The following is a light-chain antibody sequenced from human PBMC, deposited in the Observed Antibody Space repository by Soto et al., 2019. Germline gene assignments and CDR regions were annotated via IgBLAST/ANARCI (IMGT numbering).Light chain of an antibody. J-gene: IGLJ1*01. CDR2: EGS. CDR1: SSDVGSYNL. V-gene: IGLV2-23*01. Sequence: QSALTQPPSVCGSPGQSITISCTGTSSDVGSYNLVSWYQQHPGKAPKLMIYEGSKRPSGVSNRFSGSKSGNTASLTISGLQAEDEADYYCCSYAGSSTYVFGTGTKVTVL. CDR3: CSYAGSSTYV.